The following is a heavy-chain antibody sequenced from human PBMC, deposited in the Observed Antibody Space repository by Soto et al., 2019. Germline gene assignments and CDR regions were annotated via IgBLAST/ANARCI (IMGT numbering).Heavy chain of an antibody. D-gene: IGHD3-3*01. Sequence: ASVKVSCKASGYTFTSYGISWVRQAPGQGLEWMGWISAYNGNTNYAQKLQGRVTMTTDTSTSTAYMELRSLRSDDTAVYYCAIFWQYDFWSGYIFAVYWREGLLVTVS. CDR3: AIFWQYDFWSGYIFAVY. J-gene: IGHJ4*02. CDR1: GYTFTSYG. CDR2: ISAYNGNT. V-gene: IGHV1-18*01.